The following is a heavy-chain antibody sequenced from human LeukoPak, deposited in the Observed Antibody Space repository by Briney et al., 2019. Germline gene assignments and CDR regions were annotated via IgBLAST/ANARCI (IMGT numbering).Heavy chain of an antibody. Sequence: GGSLRLSCAASGFTFSSYSMNWVRQAPGKGLEWVSYISSSSGTIYYADSVKGRFTIPRDNAKNSLYLQMNSLRAEDTAVYYCARVVVRGVKSFDYWGQGTLVTVSS. CDR1: GFTFSSYS. CDR3: ARVVVRGVKSFDY. CDR2: ISSSSGTI. V-gene: IGHV3-48*04. J-gene: IGHJ4*02. D-gene: IGHD3-10*01.